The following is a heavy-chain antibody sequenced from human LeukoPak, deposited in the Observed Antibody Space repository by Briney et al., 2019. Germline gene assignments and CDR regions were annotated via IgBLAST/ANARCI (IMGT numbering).Heavy chain of an antibody. V-gene: IGHV3-30*04. CDR3: ARDLGTAMGYFDY. D-gene: IGHD5-18*01. CDR1: GFTFRDYA. J-gene: IGHJ4*02. Sequence: GGSLRLSCAASGFTFRDYAMHWVRQALGKGLEWVAVISYDGSQKYYADSVKGRFTISRDNSNNSLYLQMNSLRAEDTAVYYCARDLGTAMGYFDYWGQGTLVTVSS. CDR2: ISYDGSQK.